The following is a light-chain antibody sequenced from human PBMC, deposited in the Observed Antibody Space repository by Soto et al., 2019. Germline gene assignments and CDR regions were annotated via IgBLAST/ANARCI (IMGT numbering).Light chain of an antibody. CDR2: EVN. Sequence: QSALTQPPSASGSPGQSVTISCTGTRSDVGGYNYVSWYQQHPGKAPKLMIYEVNKRPSGVPDRFSGSKSGNTASLTVSGLQAEDEADYYCSSYAGSNKVFGGGTQLTVL. J-gene: IGLJ3*02. V-gene: IGLV2-8*01. CDR1: RSDVGGYNY. CDR3: SSYAGSNKV.